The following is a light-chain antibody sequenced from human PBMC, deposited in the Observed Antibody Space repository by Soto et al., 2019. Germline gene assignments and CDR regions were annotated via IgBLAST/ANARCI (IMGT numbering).Light chain of an antibody. CDR3: ISYTGTDV. CDR1: RSDIGSYNY. CDR2: GVS. J-gene: IGLJ1*01. V-gene: IGLV2-14*01. Sequence: QSALAQPASVSGSPGQSITISCSGTRSDIGSYNYVAWYQQFPGKTPKILIYGVSNRPSGVSSRFSGSKSGNTASLTISGLQAEDEADYYCISYTGTDVFGTGTKGTVL.